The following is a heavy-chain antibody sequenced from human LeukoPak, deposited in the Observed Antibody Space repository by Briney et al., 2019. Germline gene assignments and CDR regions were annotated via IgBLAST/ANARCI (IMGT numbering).Heavy chain of an antibody. D-gene: IGHD6-6*01. V-gene: IGHV4-34*01. J-gene: IGHJ5*02. CDR3: ARGRTRLSWLDP. CDR1: GGSIRGYY. Sequence: SETLSLTCAVSGGSIRGYYWSWVRQSPGKGLEWIGDINQNAGTDYNPSLKSRVTMSIDSSKNRISLNVTAATAADTAIYYCARGRTRLSWLDPWGQGTLVTVSS. CDR2: INQNAGT.